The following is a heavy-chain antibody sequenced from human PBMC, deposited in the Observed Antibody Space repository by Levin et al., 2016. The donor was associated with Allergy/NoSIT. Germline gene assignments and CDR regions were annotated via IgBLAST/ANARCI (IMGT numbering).Heavy chain of an antibody. Sequence: SETLSLTCTVSGGSISSGGYYWSWIRQPPGKGLEWIGSIYYSGSTYYNPSLKSRVTISVDTSKNQFSLKLSSVTAADTAVYYCARHKTYFDPPNDYWGQGTLVTVSS. CDR3: ARHKTYFDPPNDY. D-gene: IGHD3-9*01. CDR2: IYYSGST. V-gene: IGHV4-39*01. J-gene: IGHJ4*02. CDR1: GGSISSGGYY.